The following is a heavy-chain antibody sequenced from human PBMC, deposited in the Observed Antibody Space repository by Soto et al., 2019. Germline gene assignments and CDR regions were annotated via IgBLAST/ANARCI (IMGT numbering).Heavy chain of an antibody. CDR1: GGSMTTGSYF. D-gene: IGHD1-1*01. J-gene: IGHJ4*02. V-gene: IGHV4-61*01. CDR2: VFRSGSI. Sequence: NPSETLSLTCNVSGGSMTTGSYFWNWIRQPPGKGLEWIGYVFRSGSINYSPSFKSRVTISIDTSKNQFSLMLKSVTAADTAVYFCARARNRYFDYWGQGALVTVSS. CDR3: ARARNRYFDY.